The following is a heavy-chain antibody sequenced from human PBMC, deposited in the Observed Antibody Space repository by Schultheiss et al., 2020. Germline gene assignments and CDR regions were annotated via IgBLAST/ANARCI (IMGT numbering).Heavy chain of an antibody. V-gene: IGHV4-34*01. D-gene: IGHD2-2*01. Sequence: SETLSLTCAVYGGSFSGYYWSWIRQPPGKGLEWIGEINHSGSTNYNPSLKSRVTISVDTSKNQVSLKLSSVTAADTAMYYCARGRVSRYCSSTSCHPYFQHWGQGTLVTVSS. CDR1: GGSFSGYY. CDR2: INHSGST. CDR3: ARGRVSRYCSSTSCHPYFQH. J-gene: IGHJ1*01.